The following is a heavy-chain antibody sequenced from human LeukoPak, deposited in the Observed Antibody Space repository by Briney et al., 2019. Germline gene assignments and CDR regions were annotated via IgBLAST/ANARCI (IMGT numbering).Heavy chain of an antibody. J-gene: IGHJ4*02. CDR1: GGSISSYY. D-gene: IGHD6-13*01. CDR2: IYYSGST. Sequence: SETLSLTCTVSGGSISSYYWSWIRQPPGKGLEWSGHIYYSGSTNYNPSPKSRVTISEDPSKNHFSLKQSSVTAADTALYYCARTHSSGWFSPPYYFDYWGQGTLVTVSS. CDR3: ARTHSSGWFSPPYYFDY. V-gene: IGHV4-59*01.